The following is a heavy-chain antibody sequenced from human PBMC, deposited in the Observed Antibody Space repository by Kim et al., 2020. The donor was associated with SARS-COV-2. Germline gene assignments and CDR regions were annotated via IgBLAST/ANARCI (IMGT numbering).Heavy chain of an antibody. CDR2: DGSVK. J-gene: IGHJ4*02. D-gene: IGHD2-2*01. V-gene: IGHV3-7*01. CDR3: ARGSIGY. Sequence: DGSVKHSVDSVKGRVTIARDNAKNSVYLQMNRRRAEDTAVYCCARGSIGYWGQGTLVTVSS.